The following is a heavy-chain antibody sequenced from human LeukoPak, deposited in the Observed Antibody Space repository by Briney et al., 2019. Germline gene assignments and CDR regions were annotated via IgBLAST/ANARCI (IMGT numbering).Heavy chain of an antibody. D-gene: IGHD3-22*01. J-gene: IGHJ4*02. CDR1: GFTFSSYS. CDR2: ISSSSSYI. Sequence: GGSLTLSCAASGFTFSSYSMNWVRQAPGKGLEWVSSISSSSSYIYYADPVKGRFTISRDNAKNSLYLQMNSLRAEDTAVYYCARGQYYDSSGYGEDYWGQGTLVTVSS. V-gene: IGHV3-21*01. CDR3: ARGQYYDSSGYGEDY.